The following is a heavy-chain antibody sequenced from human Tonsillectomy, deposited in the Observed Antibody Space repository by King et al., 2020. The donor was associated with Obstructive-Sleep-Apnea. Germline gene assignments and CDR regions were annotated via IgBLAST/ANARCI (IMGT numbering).Heavy chain of an antibody. D-gene: IGHD5-12*01. Sequence: VQLVESGGGLVQPGGSLRLSCAASGFTFSNYWMNWVRQAPGKGLEWVASVKQDGRVKYYVDSLKGRFTISRDNAKNSLSLQIDSLRGEDTAVYYCERGVVAYSGYARGFAYWGPGALVTVSS. CDR2: VKQDGRVK. V-gene: IGHV3-7*01. CDR3: ERGVVAYSGYARGFAY. J-gene: IGHJ4*02. CDR1: GFTFSNYW.